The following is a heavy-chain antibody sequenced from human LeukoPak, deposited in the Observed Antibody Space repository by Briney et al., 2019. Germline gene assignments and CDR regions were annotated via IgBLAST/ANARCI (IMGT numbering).Heavy chain of an antibody. V-gene: IGHV4-39*01. Sequence: PSETLSLTCTVSGGSINNNFYYWAWVRQPPGQGLEYIANIYYSGSTFYNPSLKSRLTISIDSRTQFSLKLSSVTAADTAIYYCARGRWSLNWFDPWGRGTLVTVSS. CDR2: IYYSGST. CDR1: GGSINNNFYY. D-gene: IGHD4-23*01. J-gene: IGHJ5*02. CDR3: ARGRWSLNWFDP.